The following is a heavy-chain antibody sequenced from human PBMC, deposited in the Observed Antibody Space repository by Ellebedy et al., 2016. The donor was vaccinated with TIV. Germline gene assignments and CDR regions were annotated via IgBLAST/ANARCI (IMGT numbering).Heavy chain of an antibody. V-gene: IGHV5-51*01. CDR3: ARQGRPGEEAFDI. CDR2: IYPGDSDT. Sequence: KVSXXGSGYTFTSYWIGWVRQMPGKGLEWMGTIYPGDSDTRYSPSFQGQVTISGDKSISTAYLQWSSLKASDTAMYYCARQGRPGEEAFDIWGRGTMVIVSS. J-gene: IGHJ3*02. CDR1: GYTFTSYW.